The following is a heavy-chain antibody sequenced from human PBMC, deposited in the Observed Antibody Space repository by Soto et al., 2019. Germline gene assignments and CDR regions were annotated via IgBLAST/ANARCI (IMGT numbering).Heavy chain of an antibody. J-gene: IGHJ4*02. Sequence: GASVKVSCKASGYIFINYYMHWVRQAPGQGLEWMGMIHPGGGSTSYAQKFQGRVTMTRDTSTSTAYMELSSLRSEDTAVYYCARGKYHSDRIDWPQHYWGQGTLVTVSS. V-gene: IGHV1-46*01. CDR3: ARGKYHSDRIDWPQHY. D-gene: IGHD2-21*01. CDR2: IHPGGGST. CDR1: GYIFINYY.